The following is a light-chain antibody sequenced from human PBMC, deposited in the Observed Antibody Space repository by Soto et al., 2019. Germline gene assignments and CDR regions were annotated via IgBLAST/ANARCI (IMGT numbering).Light chain of an antibody. CDR3: GTWDGSRNCV. V-gene: IGLV1-51*01. CDR1: SSNIGNNY. J-gene: IGLJ3*02. CDR2: DNI. Sequence: QSALTQSPSVSAAPGQKVTISCSGTSSNIGNNYVSWYQQFPDTAPKLLIYDNIKRPSGIPDRFSGSKSGTSATLVITGLQTGDEADYYCGTWDGSRNCVFGGGTKLTVL.